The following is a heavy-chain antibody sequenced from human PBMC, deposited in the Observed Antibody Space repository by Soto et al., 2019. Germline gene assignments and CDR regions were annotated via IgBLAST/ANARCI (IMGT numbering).Heavy chain of an antibody. CDR1: GFTFSSYG. CDR3: AKCPTGDSGYDLKYYFDY. D-gene: IGHD5-12*01. CDR2: ISYDGSNK. V-gene: IGHV3-30*18. J-gene: IGHJ4*02. Sequence: GGSLRLSCAASGFTFSSYGMHWVRQAPGKGLEWVAVISYDGSNKYYADSVKGRFTISRDNSKNTLYLQMNSLRAEDTAVYYCAKCPTGDSGYDLKYYFDYWGQGTLVTVSS.